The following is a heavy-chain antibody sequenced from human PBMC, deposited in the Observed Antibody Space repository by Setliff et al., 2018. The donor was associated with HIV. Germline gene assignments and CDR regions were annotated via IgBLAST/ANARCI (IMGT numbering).Heavy chain of an antibody. Sequence: GGSLRLSCTASGFTFSDVWMTWVRQAPGKGLEWVGRIKSKTNGGTTDFSAPVKGRFTISRDDSENTLYLQMNNLKAEDTAVYYCARDPREQWVWDWYFDMWGRGTLVTVSS. CDR2: IKSKTNGGTT. D-gene: IGHD6-19*01. J-gene: IGHJ2*01. CDR3: ARDPREQWVWDWYFDM. V-gene: IGHV3-15*01. CDR1: GFTFSDVW.